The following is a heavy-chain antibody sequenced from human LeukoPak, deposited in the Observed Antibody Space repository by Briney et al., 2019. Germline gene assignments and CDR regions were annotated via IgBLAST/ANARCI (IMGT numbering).Heavy chain of an antibody. CDR3: ASSIVGVADY. Sequence: GGSLRPSCAASGFTFSSYSMNWVRQAPGKGLEWVSSISSSSSYIYYADSVKGRFTISRDNAKNSLYLQMNSLRAEDTAVYYCASSIVGVADYWGQGTLVTVSS. CDR2: ISSSSSYI. J-gene: IGHJ4*02. D-gene: IGHD1-26*01. CDR1: GFTFSSYS. V-gene: IGHV3-21*01.